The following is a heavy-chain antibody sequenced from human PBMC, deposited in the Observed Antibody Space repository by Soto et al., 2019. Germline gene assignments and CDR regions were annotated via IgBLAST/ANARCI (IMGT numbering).Heavy chain of an antibody. Sequence: EVQLVESGGGLVQPGGSLRLSCAASGLTFSSYWMHWVRQAPGKGLLWVARITSDGYNTAYADSVKGRFTISRDNARNTLYLLMHSLRAEDTAVYYCASLLWGAVTTDFWGQGTLVTVSS. CDR1: GLTFSSYW. J-gene: IGHJ4*02. V-gene: IGHV3-74*01. CDR2: ITSDGYNT. CDR3: ASLLWGAVTTDF. D-gene: IGHD2-21*01.